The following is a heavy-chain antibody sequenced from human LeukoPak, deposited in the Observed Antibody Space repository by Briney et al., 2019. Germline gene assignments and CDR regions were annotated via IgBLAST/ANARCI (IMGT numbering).Heavy chain of an antibody. CDR2: INPNSGGT. V-gene: IGHV1-2*02. CDR1: GYTFTGYY. Sequence: ASVKVACKASGYTFTGYYMHWVRQAPGQGLEWMGWINPNSGGTNYAQKFQGRVTMTRDTSISTAYMELSRLRSDDTAVYYCARGCEVDSNYEVYNWFDPWGQGTLVTVSS. CDR3: ARGCEVDSNYEVYNWFDP. J-gene: IGHJ5*02. D-gene: IGHD4-11*01.